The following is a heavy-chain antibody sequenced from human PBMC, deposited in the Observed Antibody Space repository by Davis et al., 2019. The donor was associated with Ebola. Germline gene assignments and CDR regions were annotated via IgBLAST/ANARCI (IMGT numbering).Heavy chain of an antibody. CDR2: ISAYNGNT. Sequence: ASVKVSCKASGGTFSSYAISWVRQAPGQGLEWMGWISAYNGNTNYAQKLQGRVTMTTDTSTSTAYMELRSLRSDDTAVYYCARVSGSGYYYESYYYGMDVWGQGTTVTVSS. CDR3: ARVSGSGYYYESYYYGMDV. V-gene: IGHV1-18*01. J-gene: IGHJ6*02. CDR1: GGTFSSYA. D-gene: IGHD3-22*01.